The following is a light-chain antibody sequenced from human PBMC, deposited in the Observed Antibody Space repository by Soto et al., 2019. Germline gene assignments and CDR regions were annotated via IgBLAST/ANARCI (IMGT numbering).Light chain of an antibody. J-gene: IGKJ3*01. Sequence: DIQMTQSPSSLSASSGDRVTITCRASQSISSYLNWYQQKPGKAPKLLIYGASSLQSGVPSRFSGSGSGTDFTLTISSLQPEDFATYYCQQYNRTPLTFGRGTNVDIK. CDR3: QQYNRTPLT. CDR1: QSISSY. V-gene: IGKV1-39*01. CDR2: GAS.